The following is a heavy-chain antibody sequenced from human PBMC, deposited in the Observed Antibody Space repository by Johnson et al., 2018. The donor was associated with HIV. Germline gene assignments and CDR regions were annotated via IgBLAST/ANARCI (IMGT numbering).Heavy chain of an antibody. CDR3: ARACRDGYTCDAFDI. D-gene: IGHD5-24*01. Sequence: VQLVESGGGLVQPGGSLRLSCAASGFTVSSNYMSWVRQAPGKGLEWVSVVNSGGDTYYADSVRGRFTISRDNSKNTLYLQMNSLRAEDTAVYHCARACRDGYTCDAFDIWGQGTMVTVSS. V-gene: IGHV3-66*01. CDR1: GFTVSSNY. J-gene: IGHJ3*02. CDR2: VNSGGDT.